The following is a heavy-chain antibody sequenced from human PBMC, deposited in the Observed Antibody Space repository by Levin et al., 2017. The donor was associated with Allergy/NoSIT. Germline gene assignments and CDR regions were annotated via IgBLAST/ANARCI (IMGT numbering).Heavy chain of an antibody. V-gene: IGHV4-59*01. D-gene: IGHD3-3*01. CDR3: ARGDYDSDAFDI. CDR2: IYYSGST. Sequence: PSETLSLTCTVSGGSISSYYWSWIRQPPGKGLEWIGYIYYSGSTNYNPSLKSRVTISVDTSKNQFSLKLSSVTAADTAVYYCARGDYDSDAFDIWGQGTMVTVSS. CDR1: GGSISSYY. J-gene: IGHJ3*02.